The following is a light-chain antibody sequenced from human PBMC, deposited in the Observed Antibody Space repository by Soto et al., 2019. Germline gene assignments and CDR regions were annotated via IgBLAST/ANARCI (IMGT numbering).Light chain of an antibody. Sequence: QSVLTQPPSVSGAPGQRVTISCTGSSSDIGAGYEVHWYQQLPGTAPKLLIYGNNNRPSGVPDRFSGSKSGTSASLAITGLHAEDEADYYCQSYDSSLSALYVFGTGTKVTVL. J-gene: IGLJ1*01. CDR1: SSDIGAGYE. V-gene: IGLV1-40*01. CDR3: QSYDSSLSALYV. CDR2: GNN.